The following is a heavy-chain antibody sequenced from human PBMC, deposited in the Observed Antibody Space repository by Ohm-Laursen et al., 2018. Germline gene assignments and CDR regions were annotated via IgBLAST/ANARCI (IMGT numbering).Heavy chain of an antibody. CDR2: LKSDGSIT. Sequence: SLRFSCAASGFTVSSYWMHWVRQAPGKGLVWVSLLKSDGSITKYADSVKGRFTISRDNTKNTVYLQMNSLRAEDTAVYYCAKDQYIKAAAGSPFDYWGQGTLVTVSS. CDR1: GFTVSSYW. D-gene: IGHD6-13*01. V-gene: IGHV3-74*01. J-gene: IGHJ4*02. CDR3: AKDQYIKAAAGSPFDY.